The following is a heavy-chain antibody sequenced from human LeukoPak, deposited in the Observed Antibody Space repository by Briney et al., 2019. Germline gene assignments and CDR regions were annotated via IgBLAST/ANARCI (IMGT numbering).Heavy chain of an antibody. CDR3: ARGASCSSTSCPDYYYMDV. V-gene: IGHV3-66*01. J-gene: IGHJ6*03. D-gene: IGHD2-2*01. CDR2: IYSGGST. Sequence: GGSLRLSCAGSGFIFSNYWMHWVRQAPGKGLEWVSVIYSGGSTYYADSVKGRFTISRDNSKNTLYLQMNSLRAEDTAVYYCARGASCSSTSCPDYYYMDVWGKGTTVTVSS. CDR1: GFIFSNYW.